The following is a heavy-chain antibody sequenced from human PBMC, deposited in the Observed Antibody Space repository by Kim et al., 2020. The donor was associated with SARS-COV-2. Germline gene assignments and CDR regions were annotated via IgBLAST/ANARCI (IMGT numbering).Heavy chain of an antibody. D-gene: IGHD3-9*01. J-gene: IGHJ4*01. CDR2: IIPILGIA. CDR3: ARDLTYYDILTGG. V-gene: IGHV1-69*04. Sequence: SVKVSCKASGGTFSSYAISWVRQAPGQGLEWMGRIIPILGIANYAQKFQGRVTITADKSTSTAYMELSSLRSEDTAVYYCARDLTYYDILTGGWGHGTLVTVSS. CDR1: GGTFSSYA.